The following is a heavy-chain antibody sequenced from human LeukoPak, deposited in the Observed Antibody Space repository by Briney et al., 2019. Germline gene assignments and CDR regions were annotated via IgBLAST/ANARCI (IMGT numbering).Heavy chain of an antibody. J-gene: IGHJ3*02. D-gene: IGHD6-13*01. CDR3: AREIPGSGYSSSWYDHYGAFDI. V-gene: IGHV4-59*01. CDR2: IYYSGST. CDR1: GGSISSYY. Sequence: SETLSLTCTVSGGSISSYYWSWIRQPPGKGLEWIGYIYYSGSTNYNPSLKSRVTISVDTSKNQFSLKLSSVTAADTAVYYCAREIPGSGYSSSWYDHYGAFDIWGQGTMVTVSS.